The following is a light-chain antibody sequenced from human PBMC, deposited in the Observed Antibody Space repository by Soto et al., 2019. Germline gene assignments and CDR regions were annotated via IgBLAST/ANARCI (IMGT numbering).Light chain of an antibody. CDR3: QQSYTTPLT. V-gene: IGKV1-39*01. J-gene: IGKJ4*01. CDR2: AAS. Sequence: DIQMTQSPSSLSASVGDRVTITCRASQSISTYLNWYQQKPGKAPKLLIYAASSLQGGVPSRFNGSGSGTDFTLTISSLQPEDFATYYCQQSYTTPLTFGGGTKVDIK. CDR1: QSISTY.